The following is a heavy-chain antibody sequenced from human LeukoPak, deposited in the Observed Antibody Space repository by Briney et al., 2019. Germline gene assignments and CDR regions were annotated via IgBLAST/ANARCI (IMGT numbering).Heavy chain of an antibody. V-gene: IGHV3-23*01. CDR3: ALGGSGWHMYYYYYMDV. CDR2: ISNSGGST. Sequence: PGGSLRLSCAASGFTFSSYGMSWVRQAPGKGLEWVSSISNSGGSTYHADSVKGRFTISRDNSKNTLYLQMNSLRAEDTAVYYCALGGSGWHMYYYYYMDVWGKGTTVTVSS. CDR1: GFTFSSYG. J-gene: IGHJ6*03. D-gene: IGHD6-19*01.